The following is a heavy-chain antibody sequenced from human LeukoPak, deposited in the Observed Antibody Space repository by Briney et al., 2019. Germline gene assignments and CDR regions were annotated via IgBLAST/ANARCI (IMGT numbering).Heavy chain of an antibody. CDR2: IYHSGST. D-gene: IGHD3-10*01. Sequence: SETLSLTCTVSGYSISSGYYWGWIRQPPGKGLEWIGSIYHSGSTYYNPSLKSRVTISVDTSKNQFSLKLSSVTAADTAVYYCARVVRGEKIDYWGQGTLVTVSS. CDR3: ARVVRGEKIDY. J-gene: IGHJ4*02. CDR1: GYSISSGYY. V-gene: IGHV4-38-2*02.